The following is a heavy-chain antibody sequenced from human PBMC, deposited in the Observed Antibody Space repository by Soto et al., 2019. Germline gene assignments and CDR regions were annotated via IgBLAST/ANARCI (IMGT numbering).Heavy chain of an antibody. CDR2: IYYSGST. Sequence: QVQLQESGPGLVKPSEILSLTCTVSGGSISSYYWSWIRQPPGKGLEWIGYIYYSGSTNYNPSLKSRVTISVDTSKNQFSLKLSSVTAADTAVYYCARGLSGYVTRIDYWGQGTLVTVSS. D-gene: IGHD5-12*01. CDR3: ARGLSGYVTRIDY. CDR1: GGSISSYY. V-gene: IGHV4-59*01. J-gene: IGHJ4*02.